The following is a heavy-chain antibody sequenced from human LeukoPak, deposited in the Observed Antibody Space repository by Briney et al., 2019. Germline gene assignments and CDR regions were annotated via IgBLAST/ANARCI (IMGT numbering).Heavy chain of an antibody. Sequence: GESLKISCKGSGYSFTSYWIGWVRQMPGKGLEWMGIIYPGDSDTRYSPSFQGQVTISADRSISTAYLQWSSLKASDTAMYYCARCGSYYVYYMDVWGKGTTVTVSS. CDR2: IYPGDSDT. CDR3: ARCGSYYVYYMDV. CDR1: GYSFTSYW. V-gene: IGHV5-51*01. D-gene: IGHD1-26*01. J-gene: IGHJ6*03.